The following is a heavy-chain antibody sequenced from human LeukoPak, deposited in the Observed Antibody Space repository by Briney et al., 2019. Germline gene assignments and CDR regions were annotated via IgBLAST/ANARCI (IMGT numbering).Heavy chain of an antibody. Sequence: GGSLRLSCAASGFTFSSYWMSWVRQAPGKGLEWVANIKQDGSEKYYVDSVKGRFTISRDNAKNSLYLHMNSLRAEDTAVYYCARGDYGGNSYAFDIWGQGTMVTVSS. CDR1: GFTFSSYW. CDR3: ARGDYGGNSYAFDI. CDR2: IKQDGSEK. J-gene: IGHJ3*02. D-gene: IGHD4-23*01. V-gene: IGHV3-7*05.